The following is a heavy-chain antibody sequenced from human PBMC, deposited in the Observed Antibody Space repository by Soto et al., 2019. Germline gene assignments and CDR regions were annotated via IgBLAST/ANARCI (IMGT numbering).Heavy chain of an antibody. CDR1: GGSISRYY. V-gene: IGHV4-59*08. J-gene: IGHJ4*02. D-gene: IGHD5-12*01. CDR3: ARRHSGYDYYFDY. CDR2: IYHSGST. Sequence: SETLSLTCTVSGGSISRYYWSWIRQPPGKGLEWIAYIYHSGSTNYNPSLKSRATISVDTSKNQFSLKLSSVTAAYTAVYYCARRHSGYDYYFDYWGQGTLVTVSS.